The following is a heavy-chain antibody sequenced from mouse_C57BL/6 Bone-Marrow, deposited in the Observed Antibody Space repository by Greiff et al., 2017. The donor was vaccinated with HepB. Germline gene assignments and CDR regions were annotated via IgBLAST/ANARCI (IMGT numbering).Heavy chain of an antibody. CDR2: ISSGGSYT. CDR3: AKVSLALYWYFDV. CDR1: GFTFSSYG. J-gene: IGHJ1*03. D-gene: IGHD2-14*01. V-gene: IGHV5-6*01. Sequence: EVMLVESGGDLVKPGGSLKLSCAASGFTFSSYGMSWVRQTPDKRLEWVATISSGGSYTYYPDSVKGRFTISRDNAKNTLYLQMSSLKSEDTAMYYCAKVSLALYWYFDVWGRGTTVTVSS.